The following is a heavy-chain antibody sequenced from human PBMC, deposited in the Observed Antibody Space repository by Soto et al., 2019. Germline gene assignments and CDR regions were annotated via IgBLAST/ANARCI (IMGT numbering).Heavy chain of an antibody. J-gene: IGHJ5*02. V-gene: IGHV4-61*01. D-gene: IGHD1-1*01. CDR1: GGSFSSTSNF. Sequence: XATLSLTCTVSGGSFSSTSNFWTWVRRPPGKGLEWIGYIYYTGKTNYNASLKSRVTISIDTSNNQFSLKMNSVTAADTAVYYRARVETFTYERYNWFDPWGQGTLVTVSS. CDR2: IYYTGKT. CDR3: ARVETFTYERYNWFDP.